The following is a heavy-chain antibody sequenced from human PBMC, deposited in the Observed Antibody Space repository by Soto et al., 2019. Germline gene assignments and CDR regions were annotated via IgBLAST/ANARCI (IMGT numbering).Heavy chain of an antibody. CDR3: ARDVQACCSSTSCPSYGMDV. CDR1: GFTFSSYS. V-gene: IGHV3-21*01. J-gene: IGHJ6*02. Sequence: PGGSLRLSCAASGFTFSSYSMNWVRQAPGKGLEWVSSISSSSSYIYYADSVKGRFTISRDNAKNSLYLQMNSLRAEDTAVYYCARDVQACCSSTSCPSYGMDVWGQGTTVTVSS. CDR2: ISSSSSYI. D-gene: IGHD2-2*01.